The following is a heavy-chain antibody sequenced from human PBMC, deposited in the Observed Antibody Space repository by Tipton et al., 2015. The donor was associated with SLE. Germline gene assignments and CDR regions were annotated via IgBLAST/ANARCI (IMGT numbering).Heavy chain of an antibody. Sequence: LSLTCAASEFTFSSDWMTWVRQPPGKGLEWVASISQDGSEKFYVDSMKGRFTISRDNAKNSLYLQMHSLRVEDTAVYYCARDQSSGYWYFDLWGRGTLVTVSS. CDR1: EFTFSSDW. D-gene: IGHD3-22*01. CDR3: ARDQSSGYWYFDL. CDR2: ISQDGSEK. J-gene: IGHJ2*01. V-gene: IGHV3-7*01.